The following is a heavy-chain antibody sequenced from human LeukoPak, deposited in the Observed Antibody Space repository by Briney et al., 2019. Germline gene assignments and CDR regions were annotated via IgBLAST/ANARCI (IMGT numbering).Heavy chain of an antibody. CDR2: IRYDGSNK. V-gene: IGHV3-30*02. J-gene: IGHJ4*02. D-gene: IGHD1-26*01. CDR1: GFTFSSYG. Sequence: GGSLRLSCAASGFTFSSYGMHWVRQAPGKGLEWVAFIRYDGSNKYYADCVKGRFTISRDNSKNTLYLQMNSLRAEDTAVYYCAKDDSGSYYGSTIYWGQGTLVTVSS. CDR3: AKDDSGSYYGSTIY.